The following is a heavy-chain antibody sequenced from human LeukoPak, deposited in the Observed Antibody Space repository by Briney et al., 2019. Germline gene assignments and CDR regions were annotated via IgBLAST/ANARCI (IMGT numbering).Heavy chain of an antibody. CDR2: IVVGSGNT. CDR1: GFTFTSSA. D-gene: IGHD6-13*01. Sequence: GTSVKVSCKAPGFTFTSSAVQWVRQARGQRLEWIGWIVVGSGNTNYAQKFQERVTITRDMSTSTAYMELSSLRSEDTAVYYCAADQIAAAGLGRFDYWGQGTLVTVSS. CDR3: AADQIAAAGLGRFDY. V-gene: IGHV1-58*01. J-gene: IGHJ4*02.